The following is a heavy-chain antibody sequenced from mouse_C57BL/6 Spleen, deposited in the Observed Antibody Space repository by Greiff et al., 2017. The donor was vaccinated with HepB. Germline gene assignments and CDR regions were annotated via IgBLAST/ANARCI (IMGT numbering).Heavy chain of an antibody. CDR3: ARETGSFAY. Sequence: QVHVKQSGAELVKPGASVKLSCKASGYTFTSYWMHWVKQRPGQGLEWIGMIHPNSGSTNYNEKFKSKATLTVDKSSSTAYMQLSSLTSEDSAVYYCARETGSFAYWGQGTLVTVSA. CDR1: GYTFTSYW. D-gene: IGHD2-2*01. V-gene: IGHV1-64*01. J-gene: IGHJ3*01. CDR2: IHPNSGST.